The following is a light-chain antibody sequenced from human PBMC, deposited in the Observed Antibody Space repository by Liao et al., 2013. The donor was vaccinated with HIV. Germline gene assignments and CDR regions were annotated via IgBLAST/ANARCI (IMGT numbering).Light chain of an antibody. J-gene: IGLJ2*01. CDR3: QAWDNRNAV. CDR1: ALPKQY. Sequence: SYELTQPPSLSVSLGQTARITCSGDALPKQYAYWHQQRPGQAPVVLIYKDSERLSGIPERFSGSNSGNTATLTISRVEAGDEADYYCQAWDNRNAVFGGGTKLTVL. V-gene: IGLV3-25*02. CDR2: KDS.